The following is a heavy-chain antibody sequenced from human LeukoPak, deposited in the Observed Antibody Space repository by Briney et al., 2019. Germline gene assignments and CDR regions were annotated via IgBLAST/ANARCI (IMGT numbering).Heavy chain of an antibody. CDR3: AFPGSGWYAGAFDY. V-gene: IGHV7-4-1*02. J-gene: IGHJ4*02. D-gene: IGHD6-19*01. Sequence: ASVKVSCKASGGTFSSYAISWVRQAPGQGLEWMGWINTNTGNPTYAQGFTGRFVFSLDTSVSTAYLQISSLKAEDTAVYYCAFPGSGWYAGAFDYWGQGTLVTVSS. CDR2: INTNTGNP. CDR1: GGTFSSYA.